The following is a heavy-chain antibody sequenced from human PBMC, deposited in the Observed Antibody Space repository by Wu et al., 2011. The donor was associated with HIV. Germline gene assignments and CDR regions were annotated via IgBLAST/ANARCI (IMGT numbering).Heavy chain of an antibody. CDR1: GHSFSSFP. CDR3: ARVFRGVRRRPASPSYYFFYMDV. D-gene: IGHD3-10*01. V-gene: IGHV1-69*04. J-gene: IGHJ6*03. Sequence: QVQLVQSGAEVKKPGSSVKVSCKASGHSFSSFPIFWVRQAPGQGLEWMGTVIPMIDTPNYAQKFQGRLSITADKSTTTAYMELSSLRSEDTAMYYCARVFRGVRRRPASPSYYFFYMDVWGEGTTVTVSS. CDR2: VIPMIDTP.